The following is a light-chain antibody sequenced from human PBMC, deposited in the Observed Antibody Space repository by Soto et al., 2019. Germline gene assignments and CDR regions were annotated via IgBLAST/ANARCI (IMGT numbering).Light chain of an antibody. V-gene: IGKV3-20*01. J-gene: IGKJ1*01. Sequence: IVLTQSPGTLSLSPGERATLSCRASQSVNSNLAWYQQKPGQAPRLLIYGASSTATGIPDRFSGSASGTDFTLTISRLEPEDFAVYYCQQYGSSPQTFGQGTKVDIK. CDR1: QSVNSN. CDR3: QQYGSSPQT. CDR2: GAS.